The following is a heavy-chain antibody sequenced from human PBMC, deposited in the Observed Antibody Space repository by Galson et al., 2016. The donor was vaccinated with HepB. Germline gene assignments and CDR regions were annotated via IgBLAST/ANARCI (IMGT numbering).Heavy chain of an antibody. CDR2: ISHSGST. J-gene: IGHJ3*02. D-gene: IGHD3-9*01. V-gene: IGHV4-4*02. Sequence: ETLSLTCAISGGSISSSKWWSWVRQPPGKGLEWIGEISHSGSTNFNPSLQSRVTISIDKSQNQFSLKLSSVTAADTAVYYCARGGFDWLFHDALDIWGQGTMVIVSS. CDR1: GGSISSSKW. CDR3: ARGGFDWLFHDALDI.